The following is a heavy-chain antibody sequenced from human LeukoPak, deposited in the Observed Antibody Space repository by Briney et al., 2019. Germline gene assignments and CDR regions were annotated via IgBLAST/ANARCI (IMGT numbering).Heavy chain of an antibody. CDR3: ARREGSSTNPGGTFDY. V-gene: IGHV4-39*01. D-gene: IGHD6-13*01. J-gene: IGHJ4*02. CDR1: GFPFSSYS. Sequence: GSLRLSCAASGFPFSSYSMSWVRQPPGKGLEWIGSIYYSGSTYYNPSLKSRVTISVDTSKNQFSLKLSSVTAADTAVYYCARREGSSTNPGGTFDYWGQGTLVTVSS. CDR2: IYYSGST.